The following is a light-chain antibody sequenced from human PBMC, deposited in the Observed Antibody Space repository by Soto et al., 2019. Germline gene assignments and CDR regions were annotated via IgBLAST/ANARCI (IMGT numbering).Light chain of an antibody. CDR3: SSHAGSNNTFV. Sequence: QSVLTQPPSASGSPGQSVTISCTGTSGDVGGYNYVSWYQQHPGKAPKLMIYDVNKRPSGVPDRFSGSKSGNTASLTVSGLQAEDEADYYSSSHAGSNNTFVFGTGTKITVL. CDR2: DVN. V-gene: IGLV2-8*01. J-gene: IGLJ1*01. CDR1: SGDVGGYNY.